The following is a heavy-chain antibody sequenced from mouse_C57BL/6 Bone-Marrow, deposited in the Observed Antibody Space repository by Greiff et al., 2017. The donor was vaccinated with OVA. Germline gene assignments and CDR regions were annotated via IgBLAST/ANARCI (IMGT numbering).Heavy chain of an antibody. CDR1: GFSLTSYG. CDR2: IWSGGST. J-gene: IGHJ3*01. Sequence: VQLQQSGPGLVQPSQSLSITCTVSGFSLTSYGVHWVRQSPGKGLEWLGVIWSGGSTDYNAAFISRLSISKDNSKSQVFFKMNSLQADDTAIYYCASPYYDYDDWFAHWGQGTLVTVSA. CDR3: ASPYYDYDDWFAH. V-gene: IGHV2-2*01. D-gene: IGHD2-4*01.